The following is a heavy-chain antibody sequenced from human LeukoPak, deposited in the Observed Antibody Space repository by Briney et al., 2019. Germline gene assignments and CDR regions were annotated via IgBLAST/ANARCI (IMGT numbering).Heavy chain of an antibody. CDR2: IYYSGST. CDR1: GGSISSYY. Sequence: PSETLSLTCTVSGGSISSYYWSWIRQPPGKGLEWIGYIYYSGSTNYNPSLKSRVTISVDTSKNQFSLKLSSVTAADTAVYYCASSGYYYAKFDYWGQGTLVTVSS. J-gene: IGHJ4*02. CDR3: ASSGYYYAKFDY. V-gene: IGHV4-59*08. D-gene: IGHD3-22*01.